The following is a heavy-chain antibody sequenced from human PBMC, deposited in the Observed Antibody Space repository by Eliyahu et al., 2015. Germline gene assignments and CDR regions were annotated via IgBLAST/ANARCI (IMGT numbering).Heavy chain of an antibody. Sequence: QGQLVQSGPEVKKPGSSVRXSCRASXVGFSGFAMTWLRQAPGQGLEWLGRITISLGETTYSERFQGRVTITADATTKTAFMELTNLRSEDTAVYYCARELVGATAGLDYWGQGTLVTVSS. CDR1: XVGFSGFA. V-gene: IGHV1-69*11. CDR2: ITISLGET. CDR3: ARELVGATAGLDY. J-gene: IGHJ4*02. D-gene: IGHD1-26*01.